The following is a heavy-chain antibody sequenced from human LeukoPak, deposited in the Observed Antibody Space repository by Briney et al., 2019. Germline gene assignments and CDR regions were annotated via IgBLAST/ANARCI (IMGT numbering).Heavy chain of an antibody. J-gene: IGHJ4*02. CDR1: GGSISSSSYY. V-gene: IGHV4-39*07. CDR3: AKVWGSYRYAPNHFDY. Sequence: PSETLSLTCTVSGGSISSSSYYWGWIRQPPGKGLEWIGSIYYSGSTYYNPSLKSRVTISIDTSKNQFSLKLNSVTAADTAVYYCAKVWGSYRYAPNHFDYWGQGTLVTVSS. D-gene: IGHD3-16*02. CDR2: IYYSGST.